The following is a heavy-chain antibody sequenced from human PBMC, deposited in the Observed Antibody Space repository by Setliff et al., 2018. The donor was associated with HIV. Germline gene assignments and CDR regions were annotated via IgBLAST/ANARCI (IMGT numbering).Heavy chain of an antibody. Sequence: GASVKVSCKASGYSFASHSWHWVRQAPGQGLEWMGWINTGNGNTKYSQKFQDRVTITRDTSANTGYMELSGLRSEDTAVYYCARDRVPKRGYTYREPDFDSWGQGTLVTVSS. CDR2: INTGNGNT. V-gene: IGHV1-3*04. J-gene: IGHJ5*01. CDR1: GYSFASHS. CDR3: ARDRVPKRGYTYREPDFDS. D-gene: IGHD5-12*01.